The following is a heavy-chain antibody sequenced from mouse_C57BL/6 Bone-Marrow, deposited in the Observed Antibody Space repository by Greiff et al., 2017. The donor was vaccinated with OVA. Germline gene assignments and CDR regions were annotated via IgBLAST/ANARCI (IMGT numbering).Heavy chain of an antibody. J-gene: IGHJ3*01. CDR3: ARSGAFYYDYDGGFAY. CDR2: IDPSDSYT. CDR1: GYTFTSYW. D-gene: IGHD2-4*01. V-gene: IGHV1-69*01. Sequence: VQLQQPGAELVMPGASVKLSCKASGYTFTSYWMHWVKQRPGQGLEWIGEIDPSDSYTNYNQKFKGKSTLTVDKSSSTAYMQLSSLTSEDSAVYYCARSGAFYYDYDGGFAYWGQGTLVTVSA.